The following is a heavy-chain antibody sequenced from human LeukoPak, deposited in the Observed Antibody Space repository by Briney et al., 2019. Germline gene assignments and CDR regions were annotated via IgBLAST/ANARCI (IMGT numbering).Heavy chain of an antibody. CDR2: IYTSGST. CDR1: GGSISSGSYY. CDR3: ARDTGIAVAGTVEN. J-gene: IGHJ4*02. D-gene: IGHD6-19*01. Sequence: PSETLSLTCTVSGGSISSGSYYWSWIRQPAGKGLEWIGRIYTSGSTNYNPSLKSRVTISVETSKNQFSLKLSSVTAADTAVYYCARDTGIAVAGTVENWGQGTLVTVSS. V-gene: IGHV4-61*02.